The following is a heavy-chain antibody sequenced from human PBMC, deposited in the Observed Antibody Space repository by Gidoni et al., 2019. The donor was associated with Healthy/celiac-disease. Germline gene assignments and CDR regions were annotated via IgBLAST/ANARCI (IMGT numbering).Heavy chain of an antibody. V-gene: IGHV4-39*07. CDR1: GGSISSSSYY. Sequence: QLQLQESGPGLVKPSETLSLPCTVSGGSISSSSYYWGWIRQPPGKGLEWIGSIYYSGSTYYNPSLKSRVTISVDTSKNQFSLKLSSVTAADTAVYYCARVGSGSYSDYWGQGTLVTVSS. D-gene: IGHD1-26*01. CDR3: ARVGSGSYSDY. J-gene: IGHJ4*02. CDR2: IYYSGST.